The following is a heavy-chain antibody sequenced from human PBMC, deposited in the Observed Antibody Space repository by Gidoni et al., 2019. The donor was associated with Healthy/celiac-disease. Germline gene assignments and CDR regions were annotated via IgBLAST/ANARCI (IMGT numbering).Heavy chain of an antibody. J-gene: IGHJ3*02. CDR2: ISWNSGSI. CDR1: GFTFDDYA. Sequence: EVQLVESGGGLVQPGRSLRLSFAASGFTFDDYAMHWVRQAPGNGLEWVSGISWNSGSIGYADSVKGRFTISRDNAKNSLYLQMNSLRAEDTALYYCAKDITPPEQQSEVVDAFDIWGQGTMVTVSS. CDR3: AKDITPPEQQSEVVDAFDI. V-gene: IGHV3-9*01. D-gene: IGHD6-13*01.